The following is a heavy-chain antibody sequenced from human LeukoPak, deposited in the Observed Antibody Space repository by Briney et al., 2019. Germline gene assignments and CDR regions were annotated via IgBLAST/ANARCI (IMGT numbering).Heavy chain of an antibody. CDR3: ARGKKSGESSEIDY. CDR2: INRDGSTT. CDR1: GFTFSNYW. Sequence: GGSLRLSCAASGFTFSNYWVHWVRQAPGKGLVWVSRINRDGSTTKYADSVKGRFTVSRDNAKNTLNLQMNSLRAEDTAVYYCARGKKSGESSEIDYWGQGTLVTVSS. D-gene: IGHD3-10*01. V-gene: IGHV3-74*03. J-gene: IGHJ4*02.